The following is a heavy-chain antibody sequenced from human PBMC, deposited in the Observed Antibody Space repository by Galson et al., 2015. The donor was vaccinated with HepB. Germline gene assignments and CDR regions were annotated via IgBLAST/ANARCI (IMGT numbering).Heavy chain of an antibody. CDR3: TTDVYYSTYWSWLDP. CDR2: NKSNTDGETT. V-gene: IGHV3-15*01. Sequence: SLRLSCAASGFPFNNAWMTWVRQAPGRGLEWVGRNKSNTDGETTDYAAPVKGRFTISRDDSKNSLYLQMNSLKTEDTAVYYCTTDVYYSTYWSWLDPWGQGTLVTVSS. CDR1: GFPFNNAW. D-gene: IGHD2-8*02. J-gene: IGHJ5*02.